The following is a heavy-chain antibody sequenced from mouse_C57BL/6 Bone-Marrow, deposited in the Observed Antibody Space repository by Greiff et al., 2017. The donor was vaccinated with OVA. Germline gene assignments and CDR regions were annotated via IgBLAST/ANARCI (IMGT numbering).Heavy chain of an antibody. CDR3: AREGDRLRRGYFDV. Sequence: VQLQQSGAELVKPGASVKISCKASGYAFSSYWMNWVKQRPGKGLEWIGQIYPGDGDTNYNGKFKGKATLTADKSSSTAYMQLSSLTSEDSAVYFCAREGDRLRRGYFDVWGTGTTVTVSS. D-gene: IGHD2-4*01. J-gene: IGHJ1*03. CDR2: IYPGDGDT. CDR1: GYAFSSYW. V-gene: IGHV1-80*01.